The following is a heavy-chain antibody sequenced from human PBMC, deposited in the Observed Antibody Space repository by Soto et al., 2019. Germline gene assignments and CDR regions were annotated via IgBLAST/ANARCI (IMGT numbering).Heavy chain of an antibody. CDR3: ARGMGPWSIDF. CDR2: IYHSGST. J-gene: IGHJ6*02. D-gene: IGHD3-16*01. Sequence: SETLSLTCAVSGGSISSGGYSWSWIRQPPGKGLEWIGYIYHSGSTYYNPSLKSRVTISVDRSKNQFSLKLSSVTAADTAVYYCARGMGPWSIDFWGQGTTVTVSS. V-gene: IGHV4-30-2*01. CDR1: GGSISSGGYS.